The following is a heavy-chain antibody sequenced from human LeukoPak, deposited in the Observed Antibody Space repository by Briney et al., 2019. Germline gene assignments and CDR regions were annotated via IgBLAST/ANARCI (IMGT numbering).Heavy chain of an antibody. D-gene: IGHD1-26*01. CDR3: AKEWPWEYFYYGMNV. CDR2: TSSDGSSK. V-gene: IGHV3-30-3*01. Sequence: GGSLRLSCAASKFTFSTFAMHWVRQAPGKGLEWVALTSSDGSSKYYTDSVKGRFTISRDNSKNTLYVQMNSLRAEDTAVYYCAKEWPWEYFYYGMNVWGQGTTVTVSS. CDR1: KFTFSTFA. J-gene: IGHJ6*02.